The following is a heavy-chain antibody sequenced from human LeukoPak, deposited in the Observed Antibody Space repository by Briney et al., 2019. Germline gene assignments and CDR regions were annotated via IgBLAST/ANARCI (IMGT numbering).Heavy chain of an antibody. J-gene: IGHJ4*02. D-gene: IGHD3-22*01. V-gene: IGHV1-8*03. CDR1: GYTFTNYD. CDR3: ARGRDDYDSSGFPLMLY. Sequence: ASVKVSCKASGYTFTNYDINWVRQATGQGLEWMGWMNPNNGDTGYAQKFQGRVSFTRDTSITTVYMELSSLRSEDTAVYYCARGRDDYDSSGFPLMLYWGQGTLVTVSS. CDR2: MNPNNGDT.